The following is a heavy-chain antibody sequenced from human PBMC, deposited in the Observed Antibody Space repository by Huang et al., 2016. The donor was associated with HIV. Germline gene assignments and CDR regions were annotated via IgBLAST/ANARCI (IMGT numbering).Heavy chain of an antibody. V-gene: IGHV3-48*01. Sequence: VHGGGSLRLSCAASGFTFSTYNMNWVRQAPGKGLEWVSYITSSSGSIYYADSVKGRFTISRDNAKNSLYLQMNSLRAEETAVYYCARFGSYYYGSGSYLDAFDIWGQGTMVTVSS. CDR1: GFTFSTYN. CDR3: ARFGSYYYGSGSYLDAFDI. D-gene: IGHD3-10*01. CDR2: ITSSSGSI. J-gene: IGHJ3*02.